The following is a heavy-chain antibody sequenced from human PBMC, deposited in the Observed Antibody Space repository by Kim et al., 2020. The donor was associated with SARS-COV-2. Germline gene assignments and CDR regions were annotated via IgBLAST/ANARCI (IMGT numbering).Heavy chain of an antibody. D-gene: IGHD1-26*01. V-gene: IGHV3-73*01. J-gene: IGHJ6*02. Sequence: ASVKGRFTISRDDSKNTAYLQMNSLKTEDTAVYYCTSRIVGATPYYGMDVWGQGTTVTVSS. CDR3: TSRIVGATPYYGMDV.